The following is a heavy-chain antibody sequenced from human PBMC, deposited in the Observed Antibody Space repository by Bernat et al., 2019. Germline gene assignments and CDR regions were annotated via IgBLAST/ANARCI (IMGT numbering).Heavy chain of an antibody. D-gene: IGHD3-3*01. V-gene: IGHV4-39*01. CDR3: ARRFCEVCWFDP. Sequence: QLQLQESGPGLVKPSETLSLTCTVSGGSISSSSYYWGWIRQPPGKGLEWIGSIYYSGSTYYNPSLKSRVTISVDTSKNQFSLKLSSVTAADTAVYYCARRFCEVCWFDPWGQGTLVTVSS. J-gene: IGHJ5*02. CDR2: IYYSGST. CDR1: GGSISSSSYY.